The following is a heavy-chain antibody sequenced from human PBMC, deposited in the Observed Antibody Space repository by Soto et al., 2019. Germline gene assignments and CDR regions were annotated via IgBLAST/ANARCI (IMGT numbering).Heavy chain of an antibody. V-gene: IGHV3-48*02. D-gene: IGHD3-3*01. Sequence: LRLSCAASGFTFSSYSTNWVRQAPGKGLEWVSYISSSSSTIYYADSVKGRFTISRDNAKNSLYLQMNSLRDEDMGVYYCASRDYDFIGYYGMDVWGQGTTVTVSS. CDR2: ISSSSSTI. J-gene: IGHJ6*02. CDR1: GFTFSSYS. CDR3: ASRDYDFIGYYGMDV.